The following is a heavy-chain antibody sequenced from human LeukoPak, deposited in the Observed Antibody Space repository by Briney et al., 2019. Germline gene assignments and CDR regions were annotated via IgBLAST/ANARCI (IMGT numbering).Heavy chain of an antibody. Sequence: PSETLSLTCTVSGGXISSSSYYWGWIRQPPGRGLEWTGSIYYSGSTYYNPSLKSRVTISVDTSKNQFSLKLSSVTAADTAVYYCASHVMGYCSGGSCPYYFDYWGQGTLVTVSS. CDR2: IYYSGST. CDR3: ASHVMGYCSGGSCPYYFDY. J-gene: IGHJ4*02. V-gene: IGHV4-39*01. D-gene: IGHD2-15*01. CDR1: GGXISSSSYY.